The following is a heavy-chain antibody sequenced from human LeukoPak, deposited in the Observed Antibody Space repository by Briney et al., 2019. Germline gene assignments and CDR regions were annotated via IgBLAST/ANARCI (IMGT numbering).Heavy chain of an antibody. CDR3: VRHDFWSGFKGGDY. CDR2: INANGGST. CDR1: GFAFDNYG. V-gene: IGHV3-20*04. Sequence: GGSLRLSCAASGFAFDNYGMSWVRQVPGKGLEWVSSINANGGSTAYADSVRGRFTISRDNAKNSLYLQMNNLRAEDTAFYYCVRHDFWSGFKGGDYWGQGTLVTVSS. D-gene: IGHD3-3*01. J-gene: IGHJ4*02.